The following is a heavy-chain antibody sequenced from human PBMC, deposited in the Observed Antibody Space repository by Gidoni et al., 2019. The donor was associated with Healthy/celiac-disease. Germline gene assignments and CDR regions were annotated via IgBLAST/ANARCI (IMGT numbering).Heavy chain of an antibody. CDR1: GFTFSSYS. Sequence: EVQLVESGGGLVKPGGSLRLSCAASGFTFSSYSMNWVRQAPGKGLEWVSSISSSSSYIYYADSVKGRFTISRDNAKNSLYLQMNSLRAEDTAVYYCARDNWNYVEVGSFDYWGQGTLVTVSS. CDR2: ISSSSSYI. CDR3: ARDNWNYVEVGSFDY. J-gene: IGHJ4*02. V-gene: IGHV3-21*01. D-gene: IGHD1-7*01.